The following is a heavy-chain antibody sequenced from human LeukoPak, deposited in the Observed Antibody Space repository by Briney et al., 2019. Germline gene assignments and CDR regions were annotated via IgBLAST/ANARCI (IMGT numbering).Heavy chain of an antibody. J-gene: IGHJ6*03. CDR3: ARDFFSSGGSSYLRSGSYWGDYYYYYYMDV. Sequence: KASETLSLTCTVSGGSISSYYWSWIRQPAGKGLEWIGRIYTSGSTNYNPSLKSRVTMSVDTSKNQFSLKLSSVTAADTAVYYCARDFFSSGGSSYLRSGSYWGDYYYYYYMDVWGKGTTVTISS. D-gene: IGHD3-10*01. V-gene: IGHV4-4*07. CDR2: IYTSGST. CDR1: GGSISSYY.